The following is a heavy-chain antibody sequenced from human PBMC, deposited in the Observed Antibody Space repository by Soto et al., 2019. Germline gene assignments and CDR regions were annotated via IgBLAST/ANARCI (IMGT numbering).Heavy chain of an antibody. CDR3: ASAAVTGTAGLDF. CDR2: INPNSGGT. V-gene: IGHV1-2*02. Sequence: ASVKVSCKASGYTFSGFYMHWVRQAPGQGLEWMGWINPNSGGTKSAEKFQGRVTMTRDTSISTAYMELSRLTSGDTAVYYCASAAVTGTAGLDFWGQGTQVTVSS. CDR1: GYTFSGFY. D-gene: IGHD6-19*01. J-gene: IGHJ4*02.